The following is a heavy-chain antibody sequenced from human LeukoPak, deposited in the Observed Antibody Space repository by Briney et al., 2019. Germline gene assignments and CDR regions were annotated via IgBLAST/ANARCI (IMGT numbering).Heavy chain of an antibody. CDR1: GGSISSGGYY. CDR3: ARNTPNDSYGAFDY. J-gene: IGHJ4*02. Sequence: PSQTLSLTCTASGGSISSGGYYWSWIRQHPGKGLEWIGYTYYSGSTYYNPSLKSRVTISVDTSKNQFSLKLSSVTAADTAVYYCARNTPNDSYGAFDYWGQGTLVTVSS. D-gene: IGHD5-18*01. V-gene: IGHV4-31*03. CDR2: TYYSGST.